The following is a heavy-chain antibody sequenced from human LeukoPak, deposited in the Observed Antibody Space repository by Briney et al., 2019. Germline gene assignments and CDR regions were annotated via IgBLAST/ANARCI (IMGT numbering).Heavy chain of an antibody. Sequence: SETLSLTCAVYGGSFGGFYWSWVRQPPGTGLEWIGHINHSGGTNYNPSLKSRVTISVDTSNNNFSLKMNSVTAADTAVYYCARRPAYSSSSGFNLWGQGTLVTVSS. D-gene: IGHD6-6*01. J-gene: IGHJ4*02. CDR1: GGSFGGFY. V-gene: IGHV4-34*01. CDR3: ARRPAYSSSSGFNL. CDR2: INHSGGT.